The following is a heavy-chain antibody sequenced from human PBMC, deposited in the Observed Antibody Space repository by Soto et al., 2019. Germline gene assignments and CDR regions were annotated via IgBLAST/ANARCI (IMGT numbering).Heavy chain of an antibody. V-gene: IGHV4-34*01. Sequence: SETLSLTCAVSGGSFSGYSWSWIRQPPGKGLEWIGEINHSGSTNYNPSLKSRVTMSVDTSKNQFSLKLSSVTAAVTAVYYCARIYSGYNYGSGWGPGTLVTVSS. D-gene: IGHD5-18*01. J-gene: IGHJ4*02. CDR1: GGSFSGYS. CDR3: ARIYSGYNYGSG. CDR2: INHSGST.